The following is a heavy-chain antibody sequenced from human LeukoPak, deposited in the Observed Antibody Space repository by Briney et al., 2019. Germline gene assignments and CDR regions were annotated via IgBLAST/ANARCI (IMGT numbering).Heavy chain of an antibody. CDR3: AKSYSYYYYGMDV. V-gene: IGHV3-74*01. J-gene: IGHJ6*02. Sequence: GGSLRLSRAASGFTFSSYWMHWVRHTPGKGLVWVSRIKGDGSSTSYADSVKGRFTISRDNSKNTLYLQMNSLRAEDTAVYYCAKSYSYYYYGMDVWGQGTTVTVSS. CDR1: GFTFSSYW. CDR2: IKGDGSST.